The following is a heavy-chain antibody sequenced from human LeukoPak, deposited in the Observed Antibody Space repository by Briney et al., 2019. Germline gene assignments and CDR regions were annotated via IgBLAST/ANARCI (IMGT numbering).Heavy chain of an antibody. CDR3: AKDATPLLLWFGESVFGYFDY. D-gene: IGHD3-10*01. CDR2: ISGSGGST. V-gene: IGHV3-23*01. Sequence: QPGGSLRLSCAASGFTFSSYAVSWVRQAPGKGLEWVSAISGSGGSTYYADSVKGRFTISSDNSKNTLYLQMNSLRAEDTAVYYCAKDATPLLLWFGESVFGYFDYWGQGNLVTVSS. CDR1: GFTFSSYA. J-gene: IGHJ4*02.